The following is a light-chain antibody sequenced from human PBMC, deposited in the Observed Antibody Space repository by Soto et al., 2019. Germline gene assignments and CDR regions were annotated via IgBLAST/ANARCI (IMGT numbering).Light chain of an antibody. J-gene: IGLJ3*02. CDR3: AAWDDSLYGWV. Sequence: QSVLTQPPSASGTPGQRVTTSCSGSSSNIGSNTVNWYQQLPGTAPTLLIYYNNQRPSGVPDRFSGSKSGTSASLAISGLQSEDEAHYYCAAWDDSLYGWVFGGGTKLTVL. CDR1: SSNIGSNT. CDR2: YNN. V-gene: IGLV1-44*01.